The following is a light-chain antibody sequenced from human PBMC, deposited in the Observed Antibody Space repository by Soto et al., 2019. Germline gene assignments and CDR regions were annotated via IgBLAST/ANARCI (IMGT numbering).Light chain of an antibody. V-gene: IGLV2-14*01. CDR3: GSYTGSITYV. CDR1: TSDVGGYNY. CDR2: EVT. J-gene: IGLJ1*01. Sequence: QSVLTQPASVPGSLGQSITISCTGTTSDVGGYNYVSWYQQHPGKAPILMIYEVTNRPSGVSNRFSGSKSGNTASLTISGLQVEDEAEYYCGSYTGSITYVFGTGTKLTVL.